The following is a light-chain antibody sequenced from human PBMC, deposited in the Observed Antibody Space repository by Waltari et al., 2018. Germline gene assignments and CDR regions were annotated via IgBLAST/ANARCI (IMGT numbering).Light chain of an antibody. CDR1: SSDVGEYNL. CDR2: EVN. CDR3: CSYAGTTSWL. J-gene: IGLJ3*02. V-gene: IGLV2-23*02. Sequence: QSALTQPASVSGSPGTSITIPCTGTSSDVGEYNLVSWYQQHAGQVPKLIIYEVNKRPSGFSTRFSGSRSGNTASLTISGLQAEDEATYFCCSYAGTTSWLFGGGTKVTVL.